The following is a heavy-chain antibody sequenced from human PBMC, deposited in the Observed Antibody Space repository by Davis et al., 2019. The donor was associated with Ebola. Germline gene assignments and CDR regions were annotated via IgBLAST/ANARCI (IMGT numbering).Heavy chain of an antibody. V-gene: IGHV1-46*01. CDR3: AREGRGYTSGHYFDY. J-gene: IGHJ4*02. CDR1: GYTFTSYY. D-gene: IGHD5-18*01. Sequence: ASVKVSCKASGYTFTSYYMHWVRQAPGQGLEWMGIINPSGGSTSYAQKFQGRVTMTRDTSTSTVYMELSSLRSEDTAVYYCAREGRGYTSGHYFDYWGQGTLVTVSS. CDR2: INPSGGST.